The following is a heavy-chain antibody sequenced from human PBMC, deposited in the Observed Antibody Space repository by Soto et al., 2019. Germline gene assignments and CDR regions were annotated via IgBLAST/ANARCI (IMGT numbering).Heavy chain of an antibody. D-gene: IGHD2-2*01. V-gene: IGHV4-39*01. CDR3: APARGSDVFLLPAARTPSYSYMDV. CDR2: IYYSGST. J-gene: IGHJ6*03. Sequence: PSETLSLTCTFSGGSISSSSYYWGWIRQPPGKGLEWIGSIYYSGSTYYNPSLKSRVTISVDTSKNQFSLKLSSVTAADTAVYYCAPARGSDVFLLPAARTPSYSYMDVWGKGTPVT. CDR1: GGSISSSSYY.